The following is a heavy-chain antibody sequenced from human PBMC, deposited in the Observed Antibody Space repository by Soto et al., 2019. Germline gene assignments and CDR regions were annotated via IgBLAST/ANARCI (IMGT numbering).Heavy chain of an antibody. CDR2: ISGDGGNK. D-gene: IGHD6-19*01. Sequence: SLRLSCTSSGLTFSSYAVHCVRQAPGKGLEWVSVISGDGGNKYFAESVRGRFLISRDNSKNTVYLQMNSLRHEDTAVYFCARRLTSTVSALGYWGQGTLVTVSS. CDR3: ARRLTSTVSALGY. J-gene: IGHJ4*02. V-gene: IGHV3-30-3*01. CDR1: GLTFSSYA.